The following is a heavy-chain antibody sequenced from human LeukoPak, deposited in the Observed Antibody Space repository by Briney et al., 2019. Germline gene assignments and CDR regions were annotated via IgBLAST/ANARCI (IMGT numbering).Heavy chain of an antibody. V-gene: IGHV4-61*02. CDR2: IYTSGST. D-gene: IGHD4-23*01. Sequence: PSQTLSLTCTVSGGSISSGSYYWSWIRQPAGKGLEWIGRIYTSGSTNYNPSLKSRVTISVDTSKNQFSLKLSSVTAADTAVYYCAGANGGRTAGFDYWGQGTLVTVSS. CDR1: GGSISSGSYY. CDR3: AGANGGRTAGFDY. J-gene: IGHJ4*02.